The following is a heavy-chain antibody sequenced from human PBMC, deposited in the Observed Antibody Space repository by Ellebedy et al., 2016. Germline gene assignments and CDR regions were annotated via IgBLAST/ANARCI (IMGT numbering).Heavy chain of an antibody. D-gene: IGHD2-8*01. V-gene: IGHV3-11*06. Sequence: GESLKISXAASGFTFSDYYISWIRQAPGKGLEWVATIVNSGRETYYPESLKGRFTISRNNAMNSVYLQMDSLTVEDTAVYYCTRDGSEWSRDYWGQGTLVTVSS. CDR2: IVNSGRET. J-gene: IGHJ4*02. CDR1: GFTFSDYY. CDR3: TRDGSEWSRDY.